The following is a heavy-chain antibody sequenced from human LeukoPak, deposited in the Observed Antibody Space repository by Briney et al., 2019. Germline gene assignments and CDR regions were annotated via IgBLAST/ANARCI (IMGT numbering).Heavy chain of an antibody. CDR3: ARGGSFDYGDY. CDR1: GGSIRSYY. CDR2: IYYSGST. V-gene: IGHV4-59*01. Sequence: SETLSLTCTVSGGSIRSYYWSWIRQPPGKGLEWIGYIYYSGSTNYNPSLKSRVTISVDTSKNQFSLKLSSVTAADTAVYYCARGGSFDYGDYWGQGTLVTVSS. J-gene: IGHJ4*02. D-gene: IGHD1-26*01.